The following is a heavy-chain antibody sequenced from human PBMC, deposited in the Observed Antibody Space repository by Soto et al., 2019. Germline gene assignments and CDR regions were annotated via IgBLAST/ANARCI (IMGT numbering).Heavy chain of an antibody. V-gene: IGHV1-69*02. D-gene: IGHD5-18*01. CDR2: IIPILGIA. Sequence: QVQLVQSGAEVKKPGSSVKVSCKASGGTFSSYTISWVRQAPGQGLEWMGRIIPILGIANYAQKFQGRVTITADKSTSTAYMELSSLRSEDTAVYYCARGRPYPQLVDTAMGLRGHAFDIWGQGTMVTVSS. CDR3: ARGRPYPQLVDTAMGLRGHAFDI. J-gene: IGHJ3*02. CDR1: GGTFSSYT.